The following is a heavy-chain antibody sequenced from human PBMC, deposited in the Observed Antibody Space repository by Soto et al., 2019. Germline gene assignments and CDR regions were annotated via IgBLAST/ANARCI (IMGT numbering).Heavy chain of an antibody. CDR2: IYYSGST. J-gene: IGHJ6*02. V-gene: IGHV4-31*03. CDR1: GGSISSGGYY. Sequence: PSETLSLTCTVSGGSISSGGYYWSWIRQHPGKGLEWIGYIYYSGSTYYNPSLKSRVTISVDTSKNQFSLKLSSVTAADTAVYYCARGIAVASWYYGMDVWGQGTTVTVSS. CDR3: ARGIAVASWYYGMDV. D-gene: IGHD6-19*01.